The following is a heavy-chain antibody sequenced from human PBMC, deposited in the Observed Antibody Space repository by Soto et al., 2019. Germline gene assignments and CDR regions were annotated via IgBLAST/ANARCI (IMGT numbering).Heavy chain of an antibody. CDR3: ARIFRGYSGYDSERTFDY. CDR2: IDWDDDK. Sequence: SGPTLVNPTHTLTLTCSFSGFSLSTSGMCVSWIRQPPGKALEWLALIDWDDDKYYSTSLKTRLTISKDTSKNQVVLTMTNMDPVDTATYYCARIFRGYSGYDSERTFDYWGQGTLVTVSS. V-gene: IGHV2-70*01. J-gene: IGHJ4*02. D-gene: IGHD5-12*01. CDR1: GFSLSTSGMC.